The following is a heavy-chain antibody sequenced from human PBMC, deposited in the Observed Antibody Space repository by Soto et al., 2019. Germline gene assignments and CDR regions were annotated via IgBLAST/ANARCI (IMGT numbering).Heavy chain of an antibody. Sequence: SETLSLTCTVSGGSISSYYWSWLRQPPGKGLEWIGNIYYTEATNYNPSLKSRVTMSIDTSKNHFSLKLSSVTAADTAVYYCARDSAVVPRVLVYWGLGTLVTVS. CDR1: GGSISSYY. CDR3: ARDSAVVPRVLVY. CDR2: IYYTEAT. D-gene: IGHD2-8*02. J-gene: IGHJ4*02. V-gene: IGHV4-59*01.